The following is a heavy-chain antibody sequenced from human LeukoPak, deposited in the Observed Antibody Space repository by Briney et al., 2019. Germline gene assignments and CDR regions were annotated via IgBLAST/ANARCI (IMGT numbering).Heavy chain of an antibody. D-gene: IGHD6-19*01. V-gene: IGHV3-48*03. CDR2: ISSSGSTR. CDR1: GFTFSSYE. CDR3: TRNGFSSGLDY. J-gene: IGHJ4*02. Sequence: GGSLRLSCAASGFTFSSYEMNWVRQAPGKGLGWVSYISSSGSTRYYADSVKGRFTISRDDAKNSLYLQMNSLRAEDTAVYYCTRNGFSSGLDYWGQGTLVTVSS.